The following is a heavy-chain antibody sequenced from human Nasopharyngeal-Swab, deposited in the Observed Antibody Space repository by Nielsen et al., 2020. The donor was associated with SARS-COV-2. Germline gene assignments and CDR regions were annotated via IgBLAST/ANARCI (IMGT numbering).Heavy chain of an antibody. J-gene: IGHJ4*02. D-gene: IGHD3-10*01. CDR3: ASRGIWFGEFVFDY. CDR2: ISSSGSTI. CDR1: GFTFSSYS. V-gene: IGHV3-48*04. Sequence: GESLKISCAASGFTFSSYSMNWVRQAPGKGLEWVSYISSSGSTIYYADSVKGRFTISRDNAKNSLYLQMNSLRAEDTAVYYCASRGIWFGEFVFDYWGQGTLVTVSS.